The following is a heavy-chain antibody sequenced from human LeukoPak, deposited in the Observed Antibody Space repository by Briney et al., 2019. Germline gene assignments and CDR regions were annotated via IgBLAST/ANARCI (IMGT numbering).Heavy chain of an antibody. D-gene: IGHD2-15*01. J-gene: IGHJ6*03. V-gene: IGHV1-2*02. CDR3: ARSVEGYCSGGSCYSYYYYMDV. CDR1: GYIFTGYY. Sequence: EASVKVSCKASGYIFTGYYMHWVRQAPGQGLEWMGWINPNSGGTNYAQKFQGRVTMTRDTSISTAYMELSRLRSDDTAVYYCARSVEGYCSGGSCYSYYYYMDVWGKGTTVTVSS. CDR2: INPNSGGT.